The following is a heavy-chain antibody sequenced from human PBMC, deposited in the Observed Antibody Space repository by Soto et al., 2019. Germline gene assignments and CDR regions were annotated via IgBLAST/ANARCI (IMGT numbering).Heavy chain of an antibody. J-gene: IGHJ4*02. CDR1: GGSISSYY. D-gene: IGHD4-4*01. CDR3: ASPAGADYTFDY. Sequence: PSETLSLTCTVSGGSISSYYWSWIRQPPGKGLEWIGYIYYSGSTNYNPSLKSRVTISVDTSKNQFSLKLSSVTAADTAVYYCASPAGADYTFDYWGQGILVTVSS. V-gene: IGHV4-59*01. CDR2: IYYSGST.